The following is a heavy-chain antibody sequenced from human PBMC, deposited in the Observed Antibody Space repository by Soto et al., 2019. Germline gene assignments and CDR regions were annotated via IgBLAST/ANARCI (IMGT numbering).Heavy chain of an antibody. CDR2: IIPIFATA. CDR1: GGTFSSYA. Sequence: QVQLVQSGAEVKKLGSSVKVSCKASGGTFSSYAISWVRQAPGQGLEWMGGIIPIFATADYAQKFQGRATITADESTSTAYMELSSLRSEDTAVYYCARSITGTVSYYYGMDVWGQGTTVTVSS. V-gene: IGHV1-69*12. D-gene: IGHD1-20*01. J-gene: IGHJ6*02. CDR3: ARSITGTVSYYYGMDV.